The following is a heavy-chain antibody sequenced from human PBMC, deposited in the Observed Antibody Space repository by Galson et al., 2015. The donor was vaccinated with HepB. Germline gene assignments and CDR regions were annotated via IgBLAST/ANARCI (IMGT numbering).Heavy chain of an antibody. CDR1: GFSFTTYA. Sequence: SLRLSCAASGFSFTTYAIHWVRQAPGKGLEWVAVVSYDGSNKYYADSVKGRFTVSKDTSKSTVYLQMTSLRTEDTAIYYCARDFGSSNWYSYFAMDVWGPGATVTVSS. CDR2: VSYDGSNK. D-gene: IGHD6-13*01. CDR3: ARDFGSSNWYSYFAMDV. J-gene: IGHJ6*02. V-gene: IGHV3-30*01.